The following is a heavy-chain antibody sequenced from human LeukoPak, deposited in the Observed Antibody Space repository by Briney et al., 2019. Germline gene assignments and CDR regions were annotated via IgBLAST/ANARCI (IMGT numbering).Heavy chain of an antibody. CDR1: GGSISSYY. D-gene: IGHD4-17*01. CDR3: AGALRGYYYYMDV. Sequence: PSETLSLTCTVSGGSISSYYWSWVRQPPGKGLEWIGYIYTSGSTNYNPSLKSRVTISVDTSKNQFSLKLSSVTAADTAVYYCAGALRGYYYYMDVWGKGTTVTVSS. CDR2: IYTSGST. J-gene: IGHJ6*03. V-gene: IGHV4-4*09.